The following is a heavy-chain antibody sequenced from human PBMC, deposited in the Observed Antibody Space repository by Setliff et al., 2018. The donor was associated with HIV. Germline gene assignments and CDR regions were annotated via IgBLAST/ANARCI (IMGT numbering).Heavy chain of an antibody. Sequence: ASVKVSCKASGGTFSSYVISWVRQAPGQGLEWMGGIIPIFGTANYAQKFQGRVTVTADESTSTAYMQLSSLRSDDTAEYYCARGRNYDSSGYGDYYYYMDVWGKGTTVTVSS. V-gene: IGHV1-69*13. CDR2: IIPIFGTA. D-gene: IGHD3-22*01. J-gene: IGHJ6*03. CDR1: GGTFSSYV. CDR3: ARGRNYDSSGYGDYYYYMDV.